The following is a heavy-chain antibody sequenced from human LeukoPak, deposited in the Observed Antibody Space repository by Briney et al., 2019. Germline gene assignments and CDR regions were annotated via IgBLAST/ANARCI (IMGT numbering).Heavy chain of an antibody. Sequence: ASVKVSCKASGYTFTSYGINRVRQAPGQGLEWMGWISGYNGNTNYAQKFQGRVTMTTDTSTSTAHMELRSLKFDDTVVYYCARDARDVLFWFGEFSPWGQGTLVTVSS. CDR3: ARDARDVLFWFGEFSP. CDR1: GYTFTSYG. J-gene: IGHJ5*02. CDR2: ISGYNGNT. V-gene: IGHV1-18*01. D-gene: IGHD3-10*01.